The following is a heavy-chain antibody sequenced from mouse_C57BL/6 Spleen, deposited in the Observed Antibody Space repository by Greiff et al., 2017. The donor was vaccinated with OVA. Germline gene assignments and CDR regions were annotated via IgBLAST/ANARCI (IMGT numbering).Heavy chain of an antibody. Sequence: EVQLQESGGGLVKPGGSLKLSCAASGFTFSSYAMSWVRQTPEKRLEWVATISDGGSYTYYPDNVKGRFTISSDNAKNNLYLQMSQLKSEDTAMYYCAREGLDSSGYGFAYWGQGTLVTVSA. J-gene: IGHJ3*01. CDR1: GFTFSSYA. V-gene: IGHV5-4*01. CDR2: ISDGGSYT. CDR3: AREGLDSSGYGFAY. D-gene: IGHD3-2*02.